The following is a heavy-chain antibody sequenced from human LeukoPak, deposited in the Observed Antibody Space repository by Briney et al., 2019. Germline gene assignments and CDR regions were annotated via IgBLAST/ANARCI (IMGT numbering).Heavy chain of an antibody. CDR1: GCSISSHY. CDR3: ARLIFVGYTSSADY. J-gene: IGHJ4*02. D-gene: IGHD6-6*01. CDR2: IYYSGST. Sequence: SETLSLTCTVSGCSISSHYWSWIRQPPGKGLEWIGYIYYSGSTNYNPSLKSRVTISLDTSKNQFSLKLTSVTAADTALYYYARLIFVGYTSSADYWGQGTLVTVSS. V-gene: IGHV4-59*08.